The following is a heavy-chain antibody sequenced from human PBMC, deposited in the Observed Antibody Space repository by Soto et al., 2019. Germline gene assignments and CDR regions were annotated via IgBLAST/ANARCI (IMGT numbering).Heavy chain of an antibody. CDR1: GFSFSSYA. D-gene: IGHD6-13*01. CDR3: AKGGSSSWHAFDI. CDR2: INDRGGST. Sequence: EVQMLESGGGLVQPGGSLRLSCAASGFSFSSYAMSWVRQTPGKGLEWVSGINDRGGSTYYADSVKGRFTISRDNSKETLFLQMNSLRADDTAVYYCAKGGSSSWHAFDIWGQGTMVTVSS. V-gene: IGHV3-23*01. J-gene: IGHJ3*02.